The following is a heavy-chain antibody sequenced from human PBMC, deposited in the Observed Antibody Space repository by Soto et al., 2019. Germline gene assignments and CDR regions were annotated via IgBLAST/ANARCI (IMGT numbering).Heavy chain of an antibody. CDR1: GGSISSGGYS. D-gene: IGHD3-22*01. Sequence: QLQLQESGSGLVKPSQTLSLTCAVSGGSISSGGYSWSWIRQPPGKGLEWIGYIYHSGSTYYNPSLRGRVTISVDRSKNQFALTLRSVTAADTAVYYCARGGVDYYDSSGYYFSPYYFDYWGQGTLVTVSS. J-gene: IGHJ4*02. CDR2: IYHSGST. V-gene: IGHV4-30-2*01. CDR3: ARGGVDYYDSSGYYFSPYYFDY.